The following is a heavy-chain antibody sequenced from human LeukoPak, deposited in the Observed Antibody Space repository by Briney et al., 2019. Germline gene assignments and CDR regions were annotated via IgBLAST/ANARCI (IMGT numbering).Heavy chain of an antibody. J-gene: IGHJ3*02. V-gene: IGHV3-23*01. CDR1: GFTFSSYA. CDR2: ISGSGDNT. Sequence: GGSLRLSCAASGFTFSSYARNWVRQAPGKGLEWISSISGSGDNTYYADSVKGRFTISRDNSKNTLYLQMNSLRAEDTALYYCARDVDIWGQGTMVTVSS. CDR3: ARDVDI.